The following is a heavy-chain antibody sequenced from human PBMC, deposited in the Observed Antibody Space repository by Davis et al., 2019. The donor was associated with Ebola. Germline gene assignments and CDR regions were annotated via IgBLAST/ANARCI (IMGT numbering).Heavy chain of an antibody. CDR2: IHGSGTGA. J-gene: IGHJ4*02. Sequence: GESLKTSCAVSGFTFSKYAITWVRQAPGKGLEWVSAIHGSGTGAFYADSVKGRFTISRDNSKNILFLEINSVRAEDPAIYYCVKDFTLSVWGQGTLVTVSS. V-gene: IGHV3-23*01. CDR3: VKDFTLSV. D-gene: IGHD2/OR15-2a*01. CDR1: GFTFSKYA.